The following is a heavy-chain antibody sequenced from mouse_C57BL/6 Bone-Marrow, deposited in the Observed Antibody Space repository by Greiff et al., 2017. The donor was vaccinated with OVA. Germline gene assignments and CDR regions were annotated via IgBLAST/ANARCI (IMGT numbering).Heavy chain of an antibody. CDR3: ARGVVEDAMDY. V-gene: IGHV5-4*03. CDR2: ISDGGSYT. J-gene: IGHJ4*01. Sequence: EVKLVESGGGLVKPGGSLKLSCAASGFTFSSYAMSWVRQTPEQRLEWVATISDGGSYTYYPDNVKGRFTISRDNAKNNLYLQMSHLKSEDTAMYYCARGVVEDAMDYWGQGTSVTVSS. CDR1: GFTFSSYA. D-gene: IGHD1-1*01.